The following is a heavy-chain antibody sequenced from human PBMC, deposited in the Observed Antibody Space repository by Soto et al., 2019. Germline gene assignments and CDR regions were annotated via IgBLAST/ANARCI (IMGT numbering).Heavy chain of an antibody. Sequence: SETLSLTCTVSGGSISSGDYYWSWIRHPPGKGLEWIGYIYYSGSTYYNPSLKSRVTISVDTSKNQFSLKLSSVTAADTAVYYCASDGVTPSDYFDYWGQGTLVTVSS. D-gene: IGHD2-8*01. J-gene: IGHJ4*02. CDR1: GGSISSGDYY. CDR2: IYYSGST. CDR3: ASDGVTPSDYFDY. V-gene: IGHV4-30-4*01.